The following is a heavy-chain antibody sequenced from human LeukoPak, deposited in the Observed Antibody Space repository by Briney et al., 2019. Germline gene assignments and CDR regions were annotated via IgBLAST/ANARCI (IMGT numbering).Heavy chain of an antibody. CDR1: GFNFNDYA. Sequence: PGGSLRLSCATSGFNFNDYAMYWVRQSPEKGLEWVSGINWNGDVIGYADSVRGRFTVSRDNAKNSLYLQMNSARAEDTAVYYCARGYWYYFDYWGQGTLVTVSS. D-gene: IGHD2-8*02. CDR3: ARGYWYYFDY. V-gene: IGHV3-20*04. J-gene: IGHJ4*02. CDR2: INWNGDVI.